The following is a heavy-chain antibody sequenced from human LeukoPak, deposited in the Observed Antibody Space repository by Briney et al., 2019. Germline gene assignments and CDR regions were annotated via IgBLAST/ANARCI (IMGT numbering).Heavy chain of an antibody. J-gene: IGHJ5*02. D-gene: IGHD6-19*01. CDR2: ISWDGGST. V-gene: IGHV3-43*01. CDR1: GFTFDDYT. CDR3: AKDGGSGWYWFDP. Sequence: GSLRLSCAASGFTFDDYTMHWVRQAPGKGLEWVSLISWDGGSTYYADSVKGRFTISRDNSKNSLYLQMNSLRTEDTALYYCAKDGGSGWYWFDPWGQGTLVTVSS.